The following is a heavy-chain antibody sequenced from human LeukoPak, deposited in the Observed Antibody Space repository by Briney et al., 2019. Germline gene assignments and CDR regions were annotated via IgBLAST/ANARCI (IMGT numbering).Heavy chain of an antibody. Sequence: GASVKVSCKASGGTFSSYAISWVRQAPGQGLEWMGRIIPILGIANYAQKFQGRVTITADKSTSTAYMELSRLRSDDTAVYYCARVPDDSSGYYSQMYYFDYWGQGTLVTVSS. J-gene: IGHJ4*02. D-gene: IGHD3-22*01. V-gene: IGHV1-69*04. CDR3: ARVPDDSSGYYSQMYYFDY. CDR1: GGTFSSYA. CDR2: IIPILGIA.